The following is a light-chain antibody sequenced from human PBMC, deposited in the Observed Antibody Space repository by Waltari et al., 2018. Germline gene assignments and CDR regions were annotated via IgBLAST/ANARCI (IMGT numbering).Light chain of an antibody. V-gene: IGLV1-40*01. J-gene: IGLJ2*01. CDR1: SSNIGAGYD. Sequence: QSGLTQPPSVSGAPGQRVTISCTGSSSNIGAGYDVHWYQLLPGTAPKLLIYGKSNRPSRVPDRFSGSKSGTSASLAITGLQAEDEADYYCQSYDSNSGSLFGWGTKLTVL. CDR3: QSYDSNSGSL. CDR2: GKS.